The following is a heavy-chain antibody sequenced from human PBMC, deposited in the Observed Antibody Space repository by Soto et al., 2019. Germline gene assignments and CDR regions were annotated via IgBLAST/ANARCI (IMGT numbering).Heavy chain of an antibody. Sequence: GGSLRLSCAASGFTFSNLSMNWVRQAPGKGLEWVSSISSSSSYIYYADSVKGRFTISRDDSKTIAYLQMNSLKTEDTGVYYCTRVSPDCTIGSCYPLNWGQGTLVTVSS. CDR1: GFTFSNLS. CDR3: TRVSPDCTIGSCYPLN. J-gene: IGHJ4*02. V-gene: IGHV3-21*03. D-gene: IGHD2-15*01. CDR2: ISSSSSYI.